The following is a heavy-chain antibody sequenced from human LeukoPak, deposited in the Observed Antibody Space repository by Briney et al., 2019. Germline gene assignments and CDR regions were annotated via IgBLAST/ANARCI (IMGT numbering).Heavy chain of an antibody. CDR2: MSAYNGYT. J-gene: IGHJ1*01. V-gene: IGHV1-18*01. D-gene: IGHD4-11*01. CDR1: GYTFTNYG. CDR3: ARDKAVTTELTQYFHH. Sequence: ASVKVSCKASGYTFTNYGVSWVRQAPGQGLEWMGWMSAYNGYTNYAQKFQFRVTMTTDTSTSTAYMELRSLTSDDTAVYYCARDKAVTTELTQYFHHWGQGTLVTVSS.